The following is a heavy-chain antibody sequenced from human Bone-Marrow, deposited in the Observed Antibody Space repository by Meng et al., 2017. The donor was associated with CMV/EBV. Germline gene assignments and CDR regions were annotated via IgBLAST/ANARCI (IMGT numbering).Heavy chain of an antibody. Sequence: ASVKVSCKASGYTFTGYYMHWVRQAPGQGLEWMGWINPNSGGTNYAQKFQGRVTMTRDTSISTAYMELSRLRSDDTAVYYCARDKWLRLRYFDYWGQGNLVTVSS. V-gene: IGHV1-2*02. CDR3: ARDKWLRLRYFDY. J-gene: IGHJ4*02. CDR2: INPNSGGT. CDR1: GYTFTGYY. D-gene: IGHD5-12*01.